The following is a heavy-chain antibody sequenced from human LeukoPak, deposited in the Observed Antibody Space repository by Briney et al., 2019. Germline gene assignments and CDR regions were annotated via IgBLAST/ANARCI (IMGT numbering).Heavy chain of an antibody. Sequence: ASVKVSCKASGYTFTSYGISWVRQAPGQGLEWMGWISAYNGNTNYAQKLQGRVTMTTDTSTSTAYMELRSLRSDDTAVYYCAKADLEYYYDRVGFPWFDPWGQGTLVTVS. CDR1: GYTFTSYG. CDR3: AKADLEYYYDRVGFPWFDP. J-gene: IGHJ5*02. CDR2: ISAYNGNT. D-gene: IGHD3-22*01. V-gene: IGHV1-18*01.